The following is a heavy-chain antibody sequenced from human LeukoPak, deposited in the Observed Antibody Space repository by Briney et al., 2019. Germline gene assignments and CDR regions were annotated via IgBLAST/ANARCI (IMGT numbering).Heavy chain of an antibody. D-gene: IGHD6-19*01. CDR2: IKQDGSEK. V-gene: IGHV3-7*03. Sequence: GGSLRLSCAASGFTFSSYAMHWVRQAPGKGLEWVANIKQDGSEKYYVDSVKGRFTISRDNSKNTLYLQMNSLRAEDTAVYYCAKNGRVAVAGNPTQFDYWGQGTLVTVSS. CDR3: AKNGRVAVAGNPTQFDY. J-gene: IGHJ4*02. CDR1: GFTFSSYA.